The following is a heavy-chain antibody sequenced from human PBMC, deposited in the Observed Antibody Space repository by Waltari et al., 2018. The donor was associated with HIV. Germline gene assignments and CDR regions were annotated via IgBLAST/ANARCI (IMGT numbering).Heavy chain of an antibody. V-gene: IGHV1-18*01. J-gene: IGHJ6*02. Sequence: QVQLVQSGAEVKKPGASVKVSCKASGYTFTSYGISWVRQAPGQGLEWMGWISAYNGNTNYAQKLQGRVTMTTDTSTSTAYMELRSLRSDDTAVYYCARDRSAEMATINGYYYYYGMDVWGQGTTVTVSS. CDR3: ARDRSAEMATINGYYYYYGMDV. CDR1: GYTFTSYG. D-gene: IGHD2-8*01. CDR2: ISAYNGNT.